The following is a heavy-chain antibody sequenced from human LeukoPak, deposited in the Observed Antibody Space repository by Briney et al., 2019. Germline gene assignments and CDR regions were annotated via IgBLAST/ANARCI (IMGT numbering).Heavy chain of an antibody. CDR2: INPNSGGT. V-gene: IGHV1-2*02. Sequence: ASVKVSCKASGYTFTGYYMHWVRQAPGQGLQWMGWINPNSGGTNYAQKFQGRVTMTRDTSISTAYMELSRLRSDDTAVYYCARVELTMVRGVITDAFDIWGQGTMVTVSS. CDR3: ARVELTMVRGVITDAFDI. J-gene: IGHJ3*02. D-gene: IGHD3-10*01. CDR1: GYTFTGYY.